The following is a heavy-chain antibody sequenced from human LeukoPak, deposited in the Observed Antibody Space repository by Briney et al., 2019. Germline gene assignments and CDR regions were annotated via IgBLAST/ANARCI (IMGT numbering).Heavy chain of an antibody. V-gene: IGHV4-30-4*08. Sequence: SQTLSLTCTVSSGSINSGSSFWSWVRQPPGKGLEWIGYIYSSGTTYYEPSLKSRVTISVDTSNNQFSLSLDSVTAADTAVYFCSKDSHDWGQGTLVIVSS. CDR2: IYSSGTT. CDR3: SKDSHD. J-gene: IGHJ4*02. D-gene: IGHD2-21*01. CDR1: SGSINSGSSF.